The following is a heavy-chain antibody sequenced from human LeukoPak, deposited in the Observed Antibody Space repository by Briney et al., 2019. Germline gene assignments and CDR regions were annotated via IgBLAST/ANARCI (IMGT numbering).Heavy chain of an antibody. CDR2: ISGSGGST. D-gene: IGHD3-16*02. CDR1: GFTVSSNY. Sequence: GGSLRLSCAASGFTVSSNYMSWVRQAPGKGLEWVSAISGSGGSTYYADSVKGRFTISRDNSKNTLYLQMGSLRADDMAVYYCTRGPGYDYVWGSYRADYWGQGTLVTVSS. J-gene: IGHJ4*02. V-gene: IGHV3-53*05. CDR3: TRGPGYDYVWGSYRADY.